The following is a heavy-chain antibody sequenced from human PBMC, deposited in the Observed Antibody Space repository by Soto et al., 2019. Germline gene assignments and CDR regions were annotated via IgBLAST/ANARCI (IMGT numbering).Heavy chain of an antibody. CDR2: IYPGDSNT. J-gene: IGHJ4*02. CDR1: GYKVSTWHNFTSYW. Sequence: PGESLKISCMGSGYKVSTWHNFTSYWIAWVRQMPGEGLEWMGIIYPGDSNTRYSPYFQGQVTISADKSISTAYLQWSSLKASDTAMYYCARFQRPLRFGEDEYWGQGTPVTVSS. V-gene: IGHV5-51*01. CDR3: ARFQRPLRFGEDEY. D-gene: IGHD3-10*01.